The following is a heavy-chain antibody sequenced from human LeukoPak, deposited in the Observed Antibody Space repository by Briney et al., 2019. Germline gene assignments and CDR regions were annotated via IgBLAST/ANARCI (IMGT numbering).Heavy chain of an antibody. CDR3: ARDFGTTGWHTFDY. V-gene: IGHV6-1*01. J-gene: IGHJ4*02. CDR1: GDSVSSKNGA. D-gene: IGHD6-19*01. CDR2: TYYRSKWYN. Sequence: SQTLSLTCVVSGDSVSSKNGAWNWIRQSPSRGLEWLGRTYYRSKWYNDYAESMEGRMTISRDTSKNQYSLHLHSVTPDDTAVYYCARDFGTTGWHTFDYWGQGTLVTVSS.